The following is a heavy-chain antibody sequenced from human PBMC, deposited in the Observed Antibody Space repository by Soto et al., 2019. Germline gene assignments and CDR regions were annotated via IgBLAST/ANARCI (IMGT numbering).Heavy chain of an antibody. D-gene: IGHD6-25*01. J-gene: IGHJ4*02. CDR2: IIPIFGTA. CDR3: ARRPIEQRPPPRYYFDY. V-gene: IGHV1-69*01. Sequence: QVQLVQSGAEVKKPGSSVKVSCKASGGTFSSYAISWVRQAPGQGLEWMGGIIPIFGTANYAQKFQGRVTLSPGENTRTDYMEMRRLRSEDTAVYFCARRPIEQRPPPRYYFDYWGQGTLVTVSS. CDR1: GGTFSSYA.